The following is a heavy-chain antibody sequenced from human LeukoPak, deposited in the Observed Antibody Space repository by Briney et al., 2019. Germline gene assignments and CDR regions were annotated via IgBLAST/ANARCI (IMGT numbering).Heavy chain of an antibody. D-gene: IGHD3-3*01. CDR1: GFTFSGFG. CDR2: ISSSSSYI. J-gene: IGHJ4*02. Sequence: GGSLRLSCVVSGFTFSGFGMNWVRQAPGKGLEWVSSISSSSSYIYYADSVRGRFTISRDNAKNSLYLQIHTLRPEDTAVYYCARAGATILTPFDYWGQGTPVTVSS. CDR3: ARAGATILTPFDY. V-gene: IGHV3-21*01.